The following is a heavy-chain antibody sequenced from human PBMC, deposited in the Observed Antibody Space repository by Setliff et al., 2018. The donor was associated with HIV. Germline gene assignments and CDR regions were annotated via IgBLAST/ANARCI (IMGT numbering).Heavy chain of an antibody. V-gene: IGHV4-30-4*08. CDR2: IYYSGST. Sequence: PSETLSLTCTVSGGSISSGDYYWSWIRQPPGKGLEWIGYIYYSGSTYYNPSLKSRVTISVDTSKNQFSLKLSSVTAADTAVYYCAREPRDRSGSYALDFWGQGTLVTVSS. D-gene: IGHD3-10*01. CDR1: GGSISSGDYY. CDR3: AREPRDRSGSYALDF. J-gene: IGHJ4*02.